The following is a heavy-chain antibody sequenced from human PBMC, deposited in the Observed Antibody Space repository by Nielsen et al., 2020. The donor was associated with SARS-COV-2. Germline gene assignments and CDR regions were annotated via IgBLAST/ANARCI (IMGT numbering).Heavy chain of an antibody. Sequence: GESLKISCAASGFTFSSYAMSWVRQAPGKGLEWVSAISGSGGSTYYADSVKGRFTISRDNSKNTLYLQMNSLRAEDTAVYYCAKDSSPLQYDFWRGYYSFDYWGQGTLVTVSS. J-gene: IGHJ4*02. CDR3: AKDSSPLQYDFWRGYYSFDY. D-gene: IGHD3-3*01. CDR2: ISGSGGST. V-gene: IGHV3-23*01. CDR1: GFTFSSYA.